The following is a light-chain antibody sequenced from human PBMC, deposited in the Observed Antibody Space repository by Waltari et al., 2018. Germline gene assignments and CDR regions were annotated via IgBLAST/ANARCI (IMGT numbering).Light chain of an antibody. CDR1: QTVTSNF. CDR3: QQHGSSPRT. CDR2: DAS. J-gene: IGKJ1*01. Sequence: EIVLTQSPVTLSLSPGERATLSCRASQTVTSNFLAWYQQKPGQAPWLLIYDASNRVTGIPDRFSGSGSGTDFTLTITRLEPEDVAVYFCQQHGSSPRTFGQGTKVEIK. V-gene: IGKV3-20*01.